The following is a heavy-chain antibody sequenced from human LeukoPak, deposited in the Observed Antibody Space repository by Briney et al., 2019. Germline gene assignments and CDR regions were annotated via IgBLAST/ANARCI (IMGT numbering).Heavy chain of an antibody. Sequence: GGSLRLSCAASGFSFSSYWMSWVRQAPGKGLEWVANIKQDGGEKYYVGSVKGRFTVSRDNAKNSLYLQMNSLRAEDTAVYYCAREWNYYGSGIMDVWGKGTTVTVSS. CDR3: AREWNYYGSGIMDV. D-gene: IGHD3-10*01. CDR2: IKQDGGEK. J-gene: IGHJ6*04. CDR1: GFSFSSYW. V-gene: IGHV3-7*01.